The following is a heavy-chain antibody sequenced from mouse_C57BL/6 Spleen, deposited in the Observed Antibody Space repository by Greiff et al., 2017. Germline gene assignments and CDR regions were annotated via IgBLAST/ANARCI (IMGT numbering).Heavy chain of an antibody. J-gene: IGHJ2*01. Sequence: DVQLQESGPELVKPGASVKMSCKASGYTFTDYNMHWVKQSHGKSLEWIGYINPNNGGTSYNQKFKGKATLTVNKSSSTAYMELRSLTSEDSAVYYCATPSDYYGSSYEYYFDYWGQGTTLTVSS. CDR3: ATPSDYYGSSYEYYFDY. V-gene: IGHV1-22*01. D-gene: IGHD1-1*01. CDR2: INPNNGGT. CDR1: GYTFTDYN.